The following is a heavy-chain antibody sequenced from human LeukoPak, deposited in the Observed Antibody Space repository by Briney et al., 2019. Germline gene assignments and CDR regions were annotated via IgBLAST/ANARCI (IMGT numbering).Heavy chain of an antibody. CDR3: ARVGREYSSSSPPDY. CDR1: GFTFSTYW. V-gene: IGHV3-74*01. D-gene: IGHD6-6*01. CDR2: IDSGGSNT. J-gene: IGHJ4*02. Sequence: GGSLRLSCVVSGFTFSTYWMHWVRQGPGKGLVWVSRIDSGGSNTLYADSVRGRFTISRDNAKNTLYLQMNSLRVEDTAMYYCARVGREYSSSSPPDYWGQGTLVTVSS.